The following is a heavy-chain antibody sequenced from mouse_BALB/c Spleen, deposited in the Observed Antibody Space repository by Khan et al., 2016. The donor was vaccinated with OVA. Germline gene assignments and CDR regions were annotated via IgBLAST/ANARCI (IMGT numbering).Heavy chain of an antibody. Sequence: EVQLVESGGGLVQPGRSQKLSCAASGFTFNSYGMHWVRQAPEKGLEWVAYISGDSNTIYYADTVKGRFTISRDNPKNTLFLQMTSLMSEDTAMYYCATSYFYGYYFDYGGPGTTLTVS. CDR2: ISGDSNTI. J-gene: IGHJ2*01. V-gene: IGHV5-17*02. CDR3: ATSYFYGYYFDY. D-gene: IGHD1-1*01. CDR1: GFTFNSYG.